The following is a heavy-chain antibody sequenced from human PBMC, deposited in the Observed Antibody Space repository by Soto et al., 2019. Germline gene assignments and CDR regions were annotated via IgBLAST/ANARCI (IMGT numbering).Heavy chain of an antibody. V-gene: IGHV1-18*01. J-gene: IGHJ5*02. CDR1: GYTFTNYG. CDR2: INTYNGNT. D-gene: IGHD3-10*01. CDR3: ARGVGSGTYYNQYNWFDP. Sequence: QVQLVQSGAEVKKPGASVKVSCKASGYTFTNYGISWVRQAPGQGLEWMGWINTYNGNTNHAQKLQGRVTMTTDTSTSTAYMELRSLRSDATAGYYCARGVGSGTYYNQYNWFDPWGQGTLVTVSS.